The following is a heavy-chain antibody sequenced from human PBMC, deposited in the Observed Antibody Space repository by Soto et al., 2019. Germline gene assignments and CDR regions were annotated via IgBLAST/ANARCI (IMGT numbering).Heavy chain of an antibody. CDR2: TNPNSGDA. D-gene: IGHD1-7*01. V-gene: IGHV1-2*02. CDR3: ARGNLNTVDY. J-gene: IGHJ4*02. CDR1: GYIFTGYY. Sequence: ASVKVSCKASGYIFTGYYIHWVRQAPGQGLEWMGWTNPNSGDANYAQKFQGRVTMTRDMSISTAYMELPSLRSDDTAVYYCARGNLNTVDYWGQGTLVTVSS.